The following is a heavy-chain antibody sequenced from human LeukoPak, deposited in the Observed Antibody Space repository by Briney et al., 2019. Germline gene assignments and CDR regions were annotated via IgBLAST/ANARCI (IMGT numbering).Heavy chain of an antibody. CDR3: TRPFGSVSYWANWYIDL. J-gene: IGHJ2*01. V-gene: IGHV3-11*04. CDR1: GFTFSDYY. CDR2: ISSSANNV. D-gene: IGHD3-10*01. Sequence: GGSLRLSCAASGFTFSDYYMSWIRQAPGKGLEWVSYISSSANNVYYADSVKGRFTISRDNGKSSLYLQMDSLRAEDTAVYYCTRPFGSVSYWANWYIDLWGRGTLVTVSS.